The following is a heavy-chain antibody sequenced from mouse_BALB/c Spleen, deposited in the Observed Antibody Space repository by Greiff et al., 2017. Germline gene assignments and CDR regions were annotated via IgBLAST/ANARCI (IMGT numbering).Heavy chain of an antibody. CDR1: GYTFSSYW. D-gene: IGHD2-4*01. CDR3: ARLGDYDVRFAY. V-gene: IGHV1-9*01. Sequence: QLQQSGAELMKPGASVKISCKATGYTFSSYWIEWVKQRPGHGLEWIGEILPGSGSTNYNEKFKGKATFTADTSSNTAYMQLSSLTSEDSAVYYCARLGDYDVRFAYWGQGTLVTVSA. CDR2: ILPGSGST. J-gene: IGHJ3*01.